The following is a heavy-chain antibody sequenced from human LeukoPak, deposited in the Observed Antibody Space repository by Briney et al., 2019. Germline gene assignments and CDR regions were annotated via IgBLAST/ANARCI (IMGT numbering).Heavy chain of an antibody. CDR3: AKDRIDSGSYYYIDV. Sequence: GGSLRLSCAASGFTFSSHAMNLVRQAPGKGLEWISGMSGSGIYTYYADSVKGRFIISGDNSKNTLYLQMNSLRAEDTAIYYCAKDRIDSGSYYYIDVWGQGTLVTVSS. J-gene: IGHJ4*02. V-gene: IGHV3-23*01. CDR1: GFTFSSHA. D-gene: IGHD3-10*01. CDR2: MSGSGIYT.